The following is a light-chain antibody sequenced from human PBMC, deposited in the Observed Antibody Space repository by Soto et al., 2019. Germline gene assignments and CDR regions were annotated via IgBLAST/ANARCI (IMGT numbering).Light chain of an antibody. CDR2: GAS. V-gene: IGKV3-15*01. CDR3: QQYNSWPLT. Sequence: TVMTQSPATLSVSPGERATLSCRASHSVTRNVAWYQQKPGQAPRLLIYGASTRATGFPARFSGSGSGTEFTLTISSLQSEDFAVYYGQQYNSWPLTFGGGTKVEIQ. CDR1: HSVTRN. J-gene: IGKJ4*01.